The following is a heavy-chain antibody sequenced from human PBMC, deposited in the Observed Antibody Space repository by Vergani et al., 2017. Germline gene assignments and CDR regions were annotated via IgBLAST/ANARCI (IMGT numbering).Heavy chain of an antibody. CDR3: AKVGRSEVAGTFGAFDI. CDR1: GFNFRSYH. CDR2: ISSSDSRT. J-gene: IGHJ3*02. V-gene: IGHV3-23*01. D-gene: IGHD6-19*01. Sequence: EVQLLESGGGLVQPGGSLRLSCAASGFNFRSYHMSWVRQAPGKGLEWVSSISSSDSRTYYADSVRGRVTISRDNSKNTVYLQMDDLRAEDTAVYYCAKVGRSEVAGTFGAFDIWGQGTMVTVSS.